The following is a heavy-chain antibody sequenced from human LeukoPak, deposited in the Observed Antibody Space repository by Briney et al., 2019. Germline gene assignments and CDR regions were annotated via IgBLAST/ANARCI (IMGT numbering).Heavy chain of an antibody. Sequence: GESLKISCKGSGYTFTSYWISWVRQMPGKGLEWMGIIYPGDSDTRYSPSFQGQVTISADKSISTAYLQWSSLKASDTAMYYCARRAGTYRDAFDIWGQGTMVTVSS. V-gene: IGHV5-51*01. D-gene: IGHD1-14*01. CDR1: GYTFTSYW. CDR2: IYPGDSDT. J-gene: IGHJ3*02. CDR3: ARRAGTYRDAFDI.